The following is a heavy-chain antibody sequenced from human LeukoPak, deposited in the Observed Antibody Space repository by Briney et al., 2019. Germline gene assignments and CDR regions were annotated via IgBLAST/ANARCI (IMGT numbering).Heavy chain of an antibody. CDR2: IDPGDSET. CDR3: ARQFKGDYYFDY. V-gene: IGHV5-51*01. CDR1: GYSFTSYW. D-gene: IGHD2-21*02. J-gene: IGHJ4*02. Sequence: GESLKISCKGSGYSFTSYWIGWVRQMPEKGLEWMGIIDPGDSETRYSPSFQGQVTISADKSISTAYLQWSSLKASDTAMCYCARQFKGDYYFDYWGQGTLVTVSS.